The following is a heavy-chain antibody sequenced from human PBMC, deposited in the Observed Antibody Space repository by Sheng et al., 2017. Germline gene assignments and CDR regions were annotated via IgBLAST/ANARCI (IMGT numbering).Heavy chain of an antibody. CDR1: GFTFSSYN. CDR2: ISSISSYM. J-gene: IGHJ5*02. CDR3: AKDGVGANRWFDP. Sequence: EIQLVESGGGLVEPGGSLRLSCAASGFTFSSYNMNWVRQAPGKGLEWVSSISSISSYMYYADSVKGRFTISRDNTKNFLYLQMNSLRPEDTAVYYCAKDGVGANRWFDPWGQGTLVTVSS. D-gene: IGHD1-26*01. V-gene: IGHV3-21*06.